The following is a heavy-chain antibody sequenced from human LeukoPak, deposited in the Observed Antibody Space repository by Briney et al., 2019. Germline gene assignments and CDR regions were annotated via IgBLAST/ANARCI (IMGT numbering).Heavy chain of an antibody. Sequence: ASVKVSCKTSGYTFTNYGISWVRQAPGQGLEWMGWINPNSGGTNYAQKFQGRVTMTRDTSITTGYMELTRLRSDDTAVYYSAIVRGGNNYHFDYWGQGTLVTVSS. CDR1: GYTFTNYG. V-gene: IGHV1-2*02. CDR3: AIVRGGNNYHFDY. D-gene: IGHD1-26*01. CDR2: INPNSGGT. J-gene: IGHJ4*02.